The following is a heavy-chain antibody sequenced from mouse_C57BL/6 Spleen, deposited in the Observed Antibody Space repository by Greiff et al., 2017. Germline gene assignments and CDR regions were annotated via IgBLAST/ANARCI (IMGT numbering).Heavy chain of an antibody. Sequence: DVKLVESGGGLVQPGGSLKLSCAASGFTFSDYGMAWVRQAPRKGPEWVAFISNLAYSIYYAATVTGRFTISRENAKNTLYLEMSSLRSEDTAMYYCASQLGPRYYAMDYWGQGTSVTVSS. D-gene: IGHD4-1*01. CDR2: ISNLAYSI. V-gene: IGHV5-15*01. J-gene: IGHJ4*01. CDR3: ASQLGPRYYAMDY. CDR1: GFTFSDYG.